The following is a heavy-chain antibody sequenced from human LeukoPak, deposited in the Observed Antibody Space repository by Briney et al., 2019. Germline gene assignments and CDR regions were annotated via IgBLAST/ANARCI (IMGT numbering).Heavy chain of an antibody. Sequence: PGGSLRLSCAASGFTFSSYGMSWVRQAPGKGLEWVSAISGSGGSTYYADSVKGRFTISRDNSKNTLYLQMNSLRTEDTAVYYCTTQVPSVVVTAIRTRDYWGQGTLVTVSS. J-gene: IGHJ4*02. CDR2: ISGSGGST. CDR3: TTQVPSVVVTAIRTRDY. D-gene: IGHD2-21*02. CDR1: GFTFSSYG. V-gene: IGHV3-23*01.